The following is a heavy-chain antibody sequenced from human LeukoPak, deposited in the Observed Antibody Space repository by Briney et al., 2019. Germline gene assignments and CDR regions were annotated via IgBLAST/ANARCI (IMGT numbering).Heavy chain of an antibody. V-gene: IGHV4-30-2*01. CDR3: ARARLYQPLDY. Sequence: PSETLSLTCTVSGGSISSGGYYWSWIRQPPGKGLEWIGYIYHSGSTYYNPSLKSRVTISVDRSKNQFSLKLSSVTAADTAVYYCARARLYQPLDYWGQGTLVTVSS. CDR1: GGSISSGGYY. CDR2: IYHSGST. J-gene: IGHJ4*02. D-gene: IGHD2-2*01.